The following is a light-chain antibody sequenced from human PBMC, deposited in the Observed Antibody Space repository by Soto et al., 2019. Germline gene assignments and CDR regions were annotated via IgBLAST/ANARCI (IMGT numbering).Light chain of an antibody. Sequence: QAVVTQPPSASGSPGQSVTISCTGTSSDVGGYNYVSWYQQHPGKAPKLMIYEVSKRPSGVPDRFSGSKSGNTASLTVSGLPAEDEAEYFRSSYAGSLYGFGTGTKLTVL. J-gene: IGLJ1*01. CDR2: EVS. CDR1: SSDVGGYNY. V-gene: IGLV2-8*01. CDR3: SSYAGSLYG.